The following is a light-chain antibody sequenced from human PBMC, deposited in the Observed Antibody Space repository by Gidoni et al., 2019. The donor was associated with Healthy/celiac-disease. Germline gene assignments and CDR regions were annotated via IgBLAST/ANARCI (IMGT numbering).Light chain of an antibody. CDR3: QQRSNWPPS. CDR1: QSVSSY. Sequence: EIVLTQSPATLSLSPGERATPSCRASQSVSSYLAWYQQNPGQAPRLLIYDASNRATGIPARFSGSGSGTDFTLTISSLEPEDFAVYYCQQRSNWPPSFGGGTKVEIK. V-gene: IGKV3-11*01. CDR2: DAS. J-gene: IGKJ4*01.